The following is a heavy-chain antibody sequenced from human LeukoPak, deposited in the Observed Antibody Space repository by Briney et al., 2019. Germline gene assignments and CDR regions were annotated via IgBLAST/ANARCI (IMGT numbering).Heavy chain of an antibody. CDR3: ARHGRRGYCSSTSCRPIYYYYYYGMDV. V-gene: IGHV4-34*01. CDR1: GGSFSGYY. CDR2: INHSGST. Sequence: SETLSLTCAVYGGSFSGYYWSWIRQPPGKGLEWIGEINHSGSTNYNPSLKSRVTISVDTSKNQFSLKLSSVTAADTAVYYCARHGRRGYCSSTSCRPIYYYYYYGMDVWGKGTTVTVSS. D-gene: IGHD2-2*01. J-gene: IGHJ6*04.